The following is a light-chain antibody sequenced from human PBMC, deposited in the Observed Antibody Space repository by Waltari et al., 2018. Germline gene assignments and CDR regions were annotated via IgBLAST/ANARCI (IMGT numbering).Light chain of an antibody. CDR1: QSVSIY. Sequence: ESVLTQSPATLSLSPGERHTLSCRASQSVSIYLAWYQQKPGQSPRLLIYDASNRATGIPARFSGSGSGIDFTLTISSLEPEDFAVYYCQQRSNWYTFGQGTKLEIK. CDR2: DAS. CDR3: QQRSNWYT. V-gene: IGKV3-11*01. J-gene: IGKJ2*01.